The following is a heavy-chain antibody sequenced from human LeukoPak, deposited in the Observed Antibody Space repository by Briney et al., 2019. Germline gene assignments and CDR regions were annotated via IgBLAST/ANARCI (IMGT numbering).Heavy chain of an antibody. D-gene: IGHD2-2*02. CDR2: IFYSGNT. CDR3: ARAGSNTPLYYMDV. CDR1: GYSISSGYY. Sequence: SETLSLTCTVSGYSISSGYYWGWSRPPPGEGVEGIGSIFYSGNTYYKPSLKSRVTISVDTSKNPFSLKLRSVTAADTDVYYCARAGSNTPLYYMDVWGKGTTVTVSS. V-gene: IGHV4-38-2*02. J-gene: IGHJ6*03.